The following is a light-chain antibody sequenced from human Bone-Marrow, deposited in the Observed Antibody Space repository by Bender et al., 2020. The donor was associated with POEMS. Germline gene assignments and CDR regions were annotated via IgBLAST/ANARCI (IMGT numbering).Light chain of an antibody. Sequence: QSVLTHPPSASGTPGQRVTISCSGGSSNIGAHAVNWYQHLPGTAPKLLIYSSHRRPSEVPDRFSGSRSGTSASLAISELQSEDEADYYCAVWDDSLNGWVFGGGTKLTVL. CDR3: AVWDDSLNGWV. J-gene: IGLJ3*02. V-gene: IGLV1-44*01. CDR1: SSNIGAHA. CDR2: SSH.